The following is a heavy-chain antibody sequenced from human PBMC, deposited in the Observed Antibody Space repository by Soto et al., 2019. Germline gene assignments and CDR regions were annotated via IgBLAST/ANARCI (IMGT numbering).Heavy chain of an antibody. Sequence: QVQLVQSGATQEKPGASVKVSCEAFGYSFDSYAYSWVRQAPGQGLEWMGRIGSGDTNYVQKLQGRVTMTTDTSTNTAYMELRSLRSDDTALYYCARENDPYGFDLWGQGTMVTVSS. CDR1: GYSFDSYA. CDR3: ARENDPYGFDL. CDR2: IGSGDT. V-gene: IGHV1-18*01. J-gene: IGHJ3*01.